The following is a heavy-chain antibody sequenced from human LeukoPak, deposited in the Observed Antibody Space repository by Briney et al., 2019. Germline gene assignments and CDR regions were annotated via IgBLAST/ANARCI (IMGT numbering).Heavy chain of an antibody. V-gene: IGHV1-2*02. Sequence: ASVKVSCTASGYTFTEYYMHWVRQAPGQGLEWVGWINPNSGGTNYAQKFQGRVTMTRDTSISTAYMELTRLKSDDTAVFYCPRAPLDTAMDTLLFDSWGQGTLVTVSS. CDR3: PRAPLDTAMDTLLFDS. D-gene: IGHD5-18*01. CDR2: INPNSGGT. J-gene: IGHJ4*02. CDR1: GYTFTEYY.